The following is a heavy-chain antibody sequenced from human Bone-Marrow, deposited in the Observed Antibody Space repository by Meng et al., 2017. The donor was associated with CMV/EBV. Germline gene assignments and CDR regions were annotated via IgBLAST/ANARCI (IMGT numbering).Heavy chain of an antibody. V-gene: IGHV4-34*01. CDR3: AREGHNSSGWSR. CDR2: INHSGST. CDR1: GGSFSGYY. Sequence: QVQRTQLGAGLLKPSETLSLTCAVYGGSFSGYYWSWIRQPPGKGLEWIGEINHSGSTNYNPSLKSRVTISVDTSKNQFSLKLSSVTAADTAVYYCAREGHNSSGWSRWGQGTLVTVSS. J-gene: IGHJ4*02. D-gene: IGHD6-19*01.